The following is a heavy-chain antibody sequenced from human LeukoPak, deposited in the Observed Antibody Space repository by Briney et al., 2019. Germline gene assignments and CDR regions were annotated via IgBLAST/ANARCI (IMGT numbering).Heavy chain of an antibody. J-gene: IGHJ6*02. D-gene: IGHD2-2*01. V-gene: IGHV3-21*01. CDR2: ISSSSSST. CDR3: ARDPFSVPAEDYYYGMDV. Sequence: GGSLRLSYAASGFTFSDYAMSWVRQAPGKGLEWVSSISSSSSSTYYADSVKGRFTISRDNAKNSLYLQMNSLRAEDTAVYYCARDPFSVPAEDYYYGMDVWGQGTTVTVSS. CDR1: GFTFSDYA.